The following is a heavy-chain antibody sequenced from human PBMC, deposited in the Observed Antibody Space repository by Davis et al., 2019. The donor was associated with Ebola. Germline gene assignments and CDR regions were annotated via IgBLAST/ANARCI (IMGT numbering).Heavy chain of an antibody. Sequence: GESLKISCAASGFNFNNYNMNWVRQAPGKGLHYVSFINSGGRIISYADSVKGRFTISRDNVKNSLFLQMNSLRDEDTAVYYCVRGGRYSSGSYFDYWGQGTVVTVSS. CDR1: GFNFNNYN. CDR2: INSGGRII. V-gene: IGHV3-48*02. J-gene: IGHJ4*02. D-gene: IGHD3-10*01. CDR3: VRGGRYSSGSYFDY.